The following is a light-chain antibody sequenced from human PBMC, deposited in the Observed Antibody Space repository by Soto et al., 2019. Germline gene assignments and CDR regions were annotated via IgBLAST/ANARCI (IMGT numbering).Light chain of an antibody. CDR2: DAS. V-gene: IGKV3-11*01. CDR3: QQRSYWLT. CDR1: QSVSSY. Sequence: EIVLTQSPATLSLSPGEGATLSCRASQSVSSYLAWYQQKPGQAPRLLIYDASNRATGILARFSGSGSGTDFTLTISSLEPEDFAVYYCQQRSYWLTFGGGTKVEI. J-gene: IGKJ4*01.